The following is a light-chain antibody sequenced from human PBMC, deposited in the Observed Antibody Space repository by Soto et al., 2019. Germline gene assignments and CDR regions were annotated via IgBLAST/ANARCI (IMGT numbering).Light chain of an antibody. CDR1: SSDVGGFNY. V-gene: IGLV2-8*01. Sequence: QLVLTQPPSASGSPGQSVTISCTGTSSDVGGFNYVSWYQQHPGKAPKLMIYEVSKRPSGVPDRFSGSKSGNTASLTVSGLQAEDEADYYCSSYAGSRVFGGGTKLTVL. CDR2: EVS. J-gene: IGLJ3*02. CDR3: SSYAGSRV.